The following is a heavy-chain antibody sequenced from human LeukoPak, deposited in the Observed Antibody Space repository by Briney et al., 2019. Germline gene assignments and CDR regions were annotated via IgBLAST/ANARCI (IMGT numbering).Heavy chain of an antibody. Sequence: GGSLRLSCTASGFTFSNFSMNWVRQAPGKGLEWVSSVTSRSSFMYSADSVKGRFTISRDNAKNTLSLQMNSLRAEDTAVYYCARVGGSNAFDIWGQGTMVIVSS. J-gene: IGHJ3*02. V-gene: IGHV3-21*01. D-gene: IGHD1-26*01. CDR1: GFTFSNFS. CDR3: ARVGGSNAFDI. CDR2: VTSRSSFM.